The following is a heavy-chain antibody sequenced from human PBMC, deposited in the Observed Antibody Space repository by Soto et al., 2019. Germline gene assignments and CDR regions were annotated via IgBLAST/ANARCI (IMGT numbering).Heavy chain of an antibody. CDR3: ARVSADYVFSYYYGMDV. D-gene: IGHD4-17*01. V-gene: IGHV3-21*01. CDR1: GFTFSSYS. CDR2: ISSSSSYI. J-gene: IGHJ6*02. Sequence: GGSLRLSCAASGFTFSSYSMNWVRQAPGKGLEWVSSISSSSSYIYYADSVKGRFTISRDNAKKSRYLQMNSLRDEDTAVYYCARVSADYVFSYYYGMDVWGQGTTVALSS.